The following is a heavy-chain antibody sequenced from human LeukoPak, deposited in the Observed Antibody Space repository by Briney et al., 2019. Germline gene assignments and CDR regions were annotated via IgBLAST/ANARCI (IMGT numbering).Heavy chain of an antibody. CDR2: ILHDGSNK. V-gene: IGHV3-30*03. D-gene: IGHD6-13*01. CDR1: GFTFNNYD. Sequence: GGSLRLSCAVSGFTFNNYDMHWVRQAPGKGLEWVAVILHDGSNKYYADSVKGRFTISRDNAKNSLYLQMNSLRAEDTAVYYCARPGGSSFGFDPWGQGTLVTVSS. J-gene: IGHJ5*02. CDR3: ARPGGSSFGFDP.